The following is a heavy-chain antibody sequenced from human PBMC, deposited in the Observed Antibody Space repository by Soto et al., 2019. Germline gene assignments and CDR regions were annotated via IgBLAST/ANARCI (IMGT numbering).Heavy chain of an antibody. V-gene: IGHV1-69*13. CDR1: GETFRSYA. Sequence: SSVEVSRKASGETFRSYAISWVRQAPGQGLEWMGGIIPIFGTANYAQKFQGRVTITADESTSTAYMELSSLRSEDTAVYYCARAPYYYDSSGYYWSAFDIWGQGTMVTVSS. D-gene: IGHD3-22*01. J-gene: IGHJ3*02. CDR2: IIPIFGTA. CDR3: ARAPYYYDSSGYYWSAFDI.